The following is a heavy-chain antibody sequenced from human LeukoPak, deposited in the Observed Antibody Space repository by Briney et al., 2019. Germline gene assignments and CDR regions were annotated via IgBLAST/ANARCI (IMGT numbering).Heavy chain of an antibody. Sequence: TGGSLRLSCAASGFTFSSYAMTWVRQAPGKGLEWVSTITVSGTSKYYADSVKGRFTISRDNSKNTLYLHMNSLRAEDTAVYYCARGYSSGWYGGYFDYWGQGTLVTVSS. CDR1: GFTFSSYA. J-gene: IGHJ4*02. V-gene: IGHV3-23*01. D-gene: IGHD6-19*01. CDR2: ITVSGTSK. CDR3: ARGYSSGWYGGYFDY.